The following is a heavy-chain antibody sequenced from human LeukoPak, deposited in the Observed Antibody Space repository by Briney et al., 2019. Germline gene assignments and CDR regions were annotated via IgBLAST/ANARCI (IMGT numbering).Heavy chain of an antibody. CDR1: GFTFSNAW. D-gene: IGHD2-8*01. Sequence: GGSLRLSCAASGFTFSNAWMSWVRQAPGKGLEWVGRIKSKTDGGTTDYAAPVKGRFTISRDDSKNTLYLQMNSLKTEDTAVYYCTIVGMVYAQDAFDIWGQGTMVTVSS. CDR3: TIVGMVYAQDAFDI. V-gene: IGHV3-15*01. J-gene: IGHJ3*02. CDR2: IKSKTDGGTT.